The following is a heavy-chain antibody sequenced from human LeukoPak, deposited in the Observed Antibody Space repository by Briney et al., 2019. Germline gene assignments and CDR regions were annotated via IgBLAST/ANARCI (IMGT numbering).Heavy chain of an antibody. J-gene: IGHJ4*02. CDR3: ARRCGGDCYRFDY. CDR1: GYSISSGYY. D-gene: IGHD2-21*01. Sequence: PSETLSLXCAVSGYSISSGYYWGWIQQPPGKGLEWIGSIYHTGSTYYNPSLKSRVIISVDTSKNQFSLKMNSVTAADTAVYYCARRCGGDCYRFDYWGQGTLVTVSS. V-gene: IGHV4-38-2*01. CDR2: IYHTGST.